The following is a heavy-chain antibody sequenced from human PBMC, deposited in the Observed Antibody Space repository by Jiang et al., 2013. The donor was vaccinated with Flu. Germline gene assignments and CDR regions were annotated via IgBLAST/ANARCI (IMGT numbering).Heavy chain of an antibody. CDR3: ASSYDILSRYHARFDY. Sequence: GTFTSYSFTWVRQAPGQGLEWMGGIIPIFETSNYAQNFQGRVTITADKSTRTAYMELNSLRSEDTAVYFCASSYDILSRYHARFDYWGQGTLVTVSS. CDR2: IIPIFETS. V-gene: IGHV1-69*06. D-gene: IGHD3-9*01. J-gene: IGHJ4*02. CDR1: GTFTSYS.